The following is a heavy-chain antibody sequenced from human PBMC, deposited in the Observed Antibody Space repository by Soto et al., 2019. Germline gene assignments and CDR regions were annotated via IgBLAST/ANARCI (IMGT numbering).Heavy chain of an antibody. CDR2: ISSSGSTI. CDR3: ARDQDYYDSSGYYYSYYGMDV. D-gene: IGHD3-22*01. CDR1: GFTFSDYY. V-gene: IGHV3-11*01. Sequence: PGGSLRLSCAASGFTFSDYYMSWTRQAPGKGLEWVSYISSSGSTIYYADSVKGRFTISRDNAKNSLYLQMDSLRAEDTAVYYCARDQDYYDSSGYYYSYYGMDVWGQGTTVTVSS. J-gene: IGHJ6*02.